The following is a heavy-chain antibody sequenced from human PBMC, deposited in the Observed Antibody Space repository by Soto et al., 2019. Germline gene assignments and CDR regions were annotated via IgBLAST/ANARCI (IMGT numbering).Heavy chain of an antibody. Sequence: QVQLVESGGGVVQPGRSLRLSCAASGFTFSSYGMHWVRQAPGKGLEWVAVIWYDGSNKYYADSVKGRFTISRDNSKNTLYLQMNSLRAEDTAVYYCARVTSTYCGGDCYAYYFDYWGQGTLVTVSS. D-gene: IGHD2-21*02. J-gene: IGHJ4*02. V-gene: IGHV3-33*01. CDR2: IWYDGSNK. CDR1: GFTFSSYG. CDR3: ARVTSTYCGGDCYAYYFDY.